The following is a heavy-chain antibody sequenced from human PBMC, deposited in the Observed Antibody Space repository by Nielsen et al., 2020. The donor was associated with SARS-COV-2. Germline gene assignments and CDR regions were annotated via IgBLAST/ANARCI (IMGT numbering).Heavy chain of an antibody. J-gene: IGHJ3*02. Sequence: SVKVSCKASGGTFSSYAISWVRQAPGQGLEWMGGIIPIFGTANYAQKFQGRVTITADESTSTAYMELSSLRSEDTAVYYCARTYYYGSGSHDAFDIWGQGTMVTVSS. CDR3: ARTYYYGSGSHDAFDI. CDR2: IIPIFGTA. D-gene: IGHD3-10*01. CDR1: GGTFSSYA. V-gene: IGHV1-69*13.